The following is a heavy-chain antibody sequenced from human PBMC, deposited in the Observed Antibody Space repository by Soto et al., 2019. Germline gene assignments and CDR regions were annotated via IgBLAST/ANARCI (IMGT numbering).Heavy chain of an antibody. V-gene: IGHV4-59*01. Sequence: QVQLQESGPGLVKPSETLSLTCTVSGGSISSDDWSWIRQPPGKGLEWIGYIYSSGSTNYNPSLKSRVTISVDTSKNQFSLKLSSVTAADTAVYYCARRYGGNFDYWGQGTLVTVSS. J-gene: IGHJ4*02. CDR2: IYSSGST. CDR1: GGSISSDD. CDR3: ARRYGGNFDY. D-gene: IGHD1-26*01.